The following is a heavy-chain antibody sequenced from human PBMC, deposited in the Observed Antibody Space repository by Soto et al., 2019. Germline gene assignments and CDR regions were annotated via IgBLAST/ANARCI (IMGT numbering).Heavy chain of an antibody. CDR1: GFTFSSYG. CDR3: ARGQFDDSSGGFDY. D-gene: IGHD3-22*01. CDR2: IWYDGSNK. J-gene: IGHJ4*02. Sequence: QVQLVESGGGVVQPGRSLRLSCAASGFTFSSYGMHWVRRAPGKGLEWVATIWYDGSNKYYADFVKGRFTISRDDSKNTLYLHMNSLRAEDTAVYYCARGQFDDSSGGFDYWGQGTLVTVSS. V-gene: IGHV3-33*01.